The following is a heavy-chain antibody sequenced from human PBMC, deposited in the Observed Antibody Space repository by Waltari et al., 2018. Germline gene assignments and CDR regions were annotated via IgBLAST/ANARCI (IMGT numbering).Heavy chain of an antibody. CDR3: VRFSGGY. D-gene: IGHD1-26*01. Sequence: EVQLVESGGGLVQPGGSLRLSCAASGFTFSSYWMHWVRQAPGKGLVWVSNIKGDGSTTSYVDSVKGRFTISRDNAKNTLYLQMNSLRVEDTAVYYCVRFSGGYWGQGALVTVSS. V-gene: IGHV3-74*01. J-gene: IGHJ4*02. CDR2: IKGDGSTT. CDR1: GFTFSSYW.